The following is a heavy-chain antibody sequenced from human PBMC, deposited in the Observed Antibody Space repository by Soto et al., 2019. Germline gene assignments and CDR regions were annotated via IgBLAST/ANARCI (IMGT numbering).Heavy chain of an antibody. CDR3: ARGGRYNWNALHY. Sequence: PGGSRRLSCAASGFTFSSYSMNWVRQAPGKGLEWVSYISSSSSTIYYADSVKGRFTISRDNAKNSLYLQMNSLRAEDTAVYYCARGGRYNWNALHYWGQGTLVTVSS. CDR1: GFTFSSYS. J-gene: IGHJ4*02. D-gene: IGHD1-20*01. CDR2: ISSSSSTI. V-gene: IGHV3-48*01.